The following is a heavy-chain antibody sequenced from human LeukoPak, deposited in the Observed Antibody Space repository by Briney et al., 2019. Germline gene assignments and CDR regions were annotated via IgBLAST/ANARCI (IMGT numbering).Heavy chain of an antibody. CDR3: ARESVTGHFDD. D-gene: IGHD1-20*01. CDR1: GDSVSSNSAA. J-gene: IGHJ4*02. CDR2: TYYRSKWFD. V-gene: IGHV6-1*01. Sequence: SQTLSLTCALSGDSVSSNSAAWNWVRQSPWRCLEWLGRTYYRSKWFDDYAVSVRSRITIKSHTSKNQFSLQLISVTPEDTAVYYCARESVTGHFDDWGQGTLVTVSS.